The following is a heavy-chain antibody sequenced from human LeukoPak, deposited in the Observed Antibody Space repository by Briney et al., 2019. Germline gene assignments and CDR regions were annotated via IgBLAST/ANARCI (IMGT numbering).Heavy chain of an antibody. D-gene: IGHD2-2*01. CDR1: GFTFSSYS. Sequence: GGALRLSCAASGFTFSSYSMNLVRQAPGKGLEVVSSISSSSSYIYYADAVKGRFTISRDNANNSLYLQMNSLGAEDKAVYYCARDMRLRAFDIWGQGTMVTVSS. CDR3: ARDMRLRAFDI. V-gene: IGHV3-21*01. J-gene: IGHJ3*02. CDR2: ISSSSSYI.